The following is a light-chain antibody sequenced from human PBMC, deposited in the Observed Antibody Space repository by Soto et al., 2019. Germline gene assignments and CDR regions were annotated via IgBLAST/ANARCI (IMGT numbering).Light chain of an antibody. Sequence: DIQMTQSPSTLSASVGDIVTITCRASQSISTWLAWYQQKPGKAPRLVIYDASNLDSGVPSRFAGSGSGTEFTLTITRLQPDDFETYYCQQYNSYWTVGQGTKIE. CDR2: DAS. CDR3: QQYNSYWT. CDR1: QSISTW. V-gene: IGKV1-5*01. J-gene: IGKJ1*01.